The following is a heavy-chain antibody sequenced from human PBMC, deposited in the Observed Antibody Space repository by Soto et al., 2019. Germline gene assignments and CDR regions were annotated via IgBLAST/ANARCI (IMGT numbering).Heavy chain of an antibody. Sequence: SATLSVTCTVSGGSISSYYWSWIRQPPGKGLEWIVYIYYSWITNYNPSLKSRVTISVDTSKNQFSLKLSSVTAADTAVYYCARAYSGYDPYYFDYWGQGTLVTVSS. CDR3: ARAYSGYDPYYFDY. J-gene: IGHJ4*02. CDR1: GGSISSYY. V-gene: IGHV4-59*01. D-gene: IGHD5-12*01. CDR2: IYYSWIT.